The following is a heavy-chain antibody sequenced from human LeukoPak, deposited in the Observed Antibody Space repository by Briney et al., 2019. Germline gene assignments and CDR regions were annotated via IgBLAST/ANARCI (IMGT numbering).Heavy chain of an antibody. CDR2: IYDSGNT. J-gene: IGHJ4*02. D-gene: IGHD6-13*01. CDR3: ASRTGSSSTFHY. Sequence: NSSETLFLTCTVSGGSMLSVYWSWIRQPPGKGLEWIGYIYDSGNTNYNPSLKSRVAISLDTSKNQFSLRLSSVTAADTAVYYCASRTGSSSTFHYWGQGTLVTVSS. V-gene: IGHV4-59*01. CDR1: GGSMLSVY.